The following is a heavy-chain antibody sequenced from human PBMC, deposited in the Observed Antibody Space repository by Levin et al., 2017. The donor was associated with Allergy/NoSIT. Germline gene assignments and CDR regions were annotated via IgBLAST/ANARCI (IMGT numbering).Heavy chain of an antibody. D-gene: IGHD3-3*01. Sequence: GGSLRLSCAASGFTFDDYAMHWVRQAPGKGLEWVSGISWNSGSIGYADSVKGRFTISRDNAKNSLYLQMNSLRAEDTALYYCAKGGGQIFGVVTVVHDAFDIWGQGTMVTVSS. V-gene: IGHV3-9*01. J-gene: IGHJ3*02. CDR2: ISWNSGSI. CDR1: GFTFDDYA. CDR3: AKGGGQIFGVVTVVHDAFDI.